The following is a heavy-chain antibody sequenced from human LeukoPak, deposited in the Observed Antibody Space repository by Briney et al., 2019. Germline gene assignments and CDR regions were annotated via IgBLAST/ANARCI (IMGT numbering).Heavy chain of an antibody. CDR1: GGSISSYY. CDR3: ARDFLTIFGVDPFDP. Sequence: PSETLSLTCTVSGGSISSYYWSWLRQPAGKGLEWIGRIYTSGSTNYNPSLKSRVTMSVDTSKNQFSLKLSSVTAADTAVYYCARDFLTIFGVDPFDPWGQGTLVTVSS. V-gene: IGHV4-4*07. J-gene: IGHJ5*02. D-gene: IGHD3-3*01. CDR2: IYTSGST.